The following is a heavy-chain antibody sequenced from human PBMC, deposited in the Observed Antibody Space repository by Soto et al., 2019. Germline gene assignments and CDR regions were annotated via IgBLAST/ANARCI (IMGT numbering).Heavy chain of an antibody. CDR1: GGTFSIYT. D-gene: IGHD3-9*01. J-gene: IGHJ6*03. CDR3: ARTLHDYDILTGYSYYYYYYMDV. Sequence: SVKVSCKASGGTFSIYTISWVRQAPGQGLEWMGRIIPILGMANYAQKFQGRVTITADKSTSTAYMELSSLRSEDTAVYYCARTLHDYDILTGYSYYYYYYMDVWGKGTTVTVSS. CDR2: IIPILGMA. V-gene: IGHV1-69*02.